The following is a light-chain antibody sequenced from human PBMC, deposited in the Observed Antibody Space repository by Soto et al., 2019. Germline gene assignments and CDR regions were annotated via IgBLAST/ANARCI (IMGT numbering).Light chain of an antibody. CDR2: AAS. CDR1: QSISSY. J-gene: IGKJ3*01. V-gene: IGKV1-39*01. Sequence: DIQMTQSPSSLSASVGDRVTITCRASQSISSYLNWYQKKPGKDPKLLIYAASSLQSGVPSRFSGSVSGTDFTLTISSLQPEDFATYYCQQSYRSYFTFGPGTKVDIK. CDR3: QQSYRSYFT.